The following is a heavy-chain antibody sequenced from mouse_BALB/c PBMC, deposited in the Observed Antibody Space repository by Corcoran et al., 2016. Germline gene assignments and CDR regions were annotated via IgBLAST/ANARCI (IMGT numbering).Heavy chain of an antibody. V-gene: IGHV12-3*02. CDR2: ITHSGET. D-gene: IGHD1-1*01. CDR3: AGDYYGYWYFDV. Sequence: QMQLQESGPGLVKPSQSLFLACSITGFPITSCFYWFWIRQSPGKPLEWMGYITHSGETFYNPSLQSPISITRETSKNQFFLQLNSVTTEDTAMYYCAGDYYGYWYFDVWGAGTTVTVSS. J-gene: IGHJ1*01. CDR1: GFPITSCFY.